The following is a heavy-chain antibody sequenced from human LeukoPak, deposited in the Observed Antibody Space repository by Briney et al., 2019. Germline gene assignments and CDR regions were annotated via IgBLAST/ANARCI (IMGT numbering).Heavy chain of an antibody. CDR3: ARVGNCSGGSCYFDY. CDR1: GFTFSSYA. Sequence: GGSLRLSCAASGFTFSSYAMHWVRQAPGKGLEWVAVISYDGSNKYYADSVKGRFTISRGNSKNTLYLQMNSLRAEDTAVYYCARVGNCSGGSCYFDYWGQGTLVTVSS. CDR2: ISYDGSNK. J-gene: IGHJ4*02. D-gene: IGHD2-15*01. V-gene: IGHV3-30-3*01.